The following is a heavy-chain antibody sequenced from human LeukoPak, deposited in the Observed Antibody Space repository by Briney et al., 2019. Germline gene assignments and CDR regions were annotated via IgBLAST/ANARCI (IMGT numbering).Heavy chain of an antibody. V-gene: IGHV1-24*01. D-gene: IGHD3-22*01. CDR1: GYTLTELS. Sequence: ASVKVSCKVSGYTLTELSMHWVRQAPGKGLEWMGGFDPEDGETIYAQKFQGRVTMTEDTSTDTAYTELSSLRSEDTAVYYCATSPLFDGYYNFDCWGQGTLVTVSS. J-gene: IGHJ4*02. CDR2: FDPEDGET. CDR3: ATSPLFDGYYNFDC.